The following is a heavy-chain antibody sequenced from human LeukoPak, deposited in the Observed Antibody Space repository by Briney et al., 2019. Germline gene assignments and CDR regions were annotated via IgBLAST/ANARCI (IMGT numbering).Heavy chain of an antibody. CDR2: IRYDGSNK. V-gene: IGHV3-30*02. D-gene: IGHD2-21*01. J-gene: IGHJ4*02. Sequence: PGGSLRLSCAASGFTFSSYGMHWVRQAPGKGLEWVAFIRYDGSNKYYADSVKGRFTISRDNSKNTLYLQMNSLRAEDTAVYYCAVNCGGDCPGSWYWGQGTLVTVSS. CDR3: AVNCGGDCPGSWY. CDR1: GFTFSSYG.